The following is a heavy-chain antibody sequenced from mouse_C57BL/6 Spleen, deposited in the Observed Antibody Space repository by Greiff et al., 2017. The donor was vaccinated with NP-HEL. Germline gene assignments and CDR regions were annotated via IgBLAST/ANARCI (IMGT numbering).Heavy chain of an antibody. J-gene: IGHJ2*01. Sequence: QVQLQQPGAELVRPGTSVKLSCKASGYTFTSYWMHWVKQRPGQGLEWIGVIDPSDSYTNYNQKFKGKATLTVDTSSSTAYMQLSSLTSEDSAVYYCARGTTVAPYFDYWGQGTTLTVSS. V-gene: IGHV1-59*01. CDR3: ARGTTVAPYFDY. D-gene: IGHD1-1*01. CDR1: GYTFTSYW. CDR2: IDPSDSYT.